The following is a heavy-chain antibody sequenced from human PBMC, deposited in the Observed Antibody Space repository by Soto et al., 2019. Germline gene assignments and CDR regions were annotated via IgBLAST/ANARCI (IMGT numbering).Heavy chain of an antibody. D-gene: IGHD3-10*01. J-gene: IGHJ3*01. CDR2: IIPVFTKA. CDR1: GGTFGNYA. V-gene: IGHV1-69*13. CDR3: ARMGHPLSGAFDL. Sequence: SVKVSCKASGGTFGNYAVSWLRQAPGQGLAWMGTIIPVFTKATYAQKFQGRVTITADDSSTTAYMELNSLRSEDTAIYYCARMGHPLSGAFDLWGQGKMVTVSS.